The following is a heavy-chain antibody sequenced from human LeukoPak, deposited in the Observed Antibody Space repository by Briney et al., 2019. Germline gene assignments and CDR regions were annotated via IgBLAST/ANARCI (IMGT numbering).Heavy chain of an antibody. CDR2: IIPILGIA. CDR3: ARDSSPEGFDY. Sequence: GASVKVSCKASGGTFSSYTISWVRQAPGQGLEWMGRIIPILGIANYAQKFQGRVTITADKSTSTAYMGLSSLRSEDTAVYYCARDSSPEGFDYWGQGTLVTVSS. J-gene: IGHJ4*02. CDR1: GGTFSSYT. V-gene: IGHV1-69*04. D-gene: IGHD6-13*01.